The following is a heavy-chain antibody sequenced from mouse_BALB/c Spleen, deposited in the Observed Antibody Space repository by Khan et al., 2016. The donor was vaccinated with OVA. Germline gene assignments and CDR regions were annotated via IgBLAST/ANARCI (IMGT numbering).Heavy chain of an antibody. CDR3: VRFDDYYDAMDY. CDR1: GYSITSDYS. J-gene: IGHJ4*01. Sequence: EVQLQESGPDLVKPSQSLSLTCTVTGYSITSDYSWHWIRQFPGNKLEWMGYIHYSGTTNYSPSLKSRISITRDTSKNQSFLQLNPVTTEDTATYYCVRFDDYYDAMDYWGQGTSVTVSS. CDR2: IHYSGTT. D-gene: IGHD2-3*01. V-gene: IGHV3-1*02.